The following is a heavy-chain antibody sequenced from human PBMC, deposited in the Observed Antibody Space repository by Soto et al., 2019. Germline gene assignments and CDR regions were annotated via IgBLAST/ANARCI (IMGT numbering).Heavy chain of an antibody. Sequence: GASVKVSCKASGYDFSSYAMHWVRQAPGQRLEWMGWINAGNGNTKYSQKFQGRVTITRDTSASTAYMELSSLRSEDTAVYYCARDIMAAAPDEWGQGTLVTVSS. CDR2: INAGNGNT. CDR3: ARDIMAAAPDE. D-gene: IGHD6-13*01. V-gene: IGHV1-3*01. CDR1: GYDFSSYA. J-gene: IGHJ4*02.